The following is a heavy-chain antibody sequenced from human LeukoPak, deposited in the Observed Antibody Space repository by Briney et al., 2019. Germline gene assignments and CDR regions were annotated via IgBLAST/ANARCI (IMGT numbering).Heavy chain of an antibody. D-gene: IGHD2-2*01. V-gene: IGHV3-21*01. J-gene: IGHJ4*02. CDR3: ARDSEGVPATFDY. CDR1: XFTFSRYS. CDR2: ISSSSDFI. Sequence: GSLRLXCAASXFTFSRYSMNWVRQAPGKGLEWVSSISSSSDFIYYADSLKGRFTISRDNAKNSLYLQMNGLRAEDTAVYYCARDSEGVPATFDYWGQGTLVTVSS.